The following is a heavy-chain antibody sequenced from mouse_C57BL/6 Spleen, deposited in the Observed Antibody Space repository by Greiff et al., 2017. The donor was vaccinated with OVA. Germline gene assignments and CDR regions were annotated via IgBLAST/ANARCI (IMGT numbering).Heavy chain of an antibody. CDR2: IYPRSGNT. D-gene: IGHD1-1*01. Sequence: QVHVKQSGAELARPGASVKLSCKASGYTFTSYGISWVKQRTGQGLEWIGEIYPRSGNTYYNEKFKGKATLTADKSSSTAYMELRSLTSEDSAVYYCARATVVDYYYAMDYWGQGTSVTVSS. CDR1: GYTFTSYG. CDR3: ARATVVDYYYAMDY. J-gene: IGHJ4*01. V-gene: IGHV1-81*01.